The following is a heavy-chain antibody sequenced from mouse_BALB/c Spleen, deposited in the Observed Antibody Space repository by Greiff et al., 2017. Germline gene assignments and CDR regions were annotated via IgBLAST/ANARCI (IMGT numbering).Heavy chain of an antibody. V-gene: IGHV14-3*02. J-gene: IGHJ4*01. CDR1: GFNIKDTY. D-gene: IGHD1-1*01. Sequence: EVQLQQSGAELVKPGASVKLSCTASGFNIKDTYMHWVKLRPEQGLEWIGRIDPANGNTKYDPKFQGKATITADTSSNTAYLQLSSLTSEDTAVYYCAREITTPYYAMDYWGQGTSVTVSS. CDR3: AREITTPYYAMDY. CDR2: IDPANGNT.